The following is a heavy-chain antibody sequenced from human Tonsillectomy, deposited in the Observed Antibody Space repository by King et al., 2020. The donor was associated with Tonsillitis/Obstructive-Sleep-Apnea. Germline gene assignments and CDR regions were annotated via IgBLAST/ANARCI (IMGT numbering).Heavy chain of an antibody. Sequence: VQLVESGGGLVQPGGALRLSCAASGFTFSNYWVQWVRQAPGKGRVWVSRINSDGSIISYADSRKGRFTISRDNAKNTLSLQMNSLRAEGTAVYYCARGRMGAFDMWGQGTMVTVSS. CDR3: ARGRMGAFDM. CDR1: GFTFSNYW. D-gene: IGHD3-10*01. V-gene: IGHV3-74*01. J-gene: IGHJ3*02. CDR2: INSDGSII.